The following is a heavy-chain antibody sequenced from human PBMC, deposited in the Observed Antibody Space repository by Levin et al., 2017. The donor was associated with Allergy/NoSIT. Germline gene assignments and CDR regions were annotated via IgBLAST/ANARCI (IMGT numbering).Heavy chain of an antibody. CDR2: IYYSGRT. Sequence: SETLSLTCTVSGGSISSYYWSWIRQPPGKGLEWIGYIYYSGRTNYNPSLKSRVTISVDTSKNQFSLKLSSVTAADTALYYCARGFSDSSGFYATPDYWGQGTLVTVSS. D-gene: IGHD3-22*01. CDR3: ARGFSDSSGFYATPDY. J-gene: IGHJ4*02. CDR1: GGSISSYY. V-gene: IGHV4-59*01.